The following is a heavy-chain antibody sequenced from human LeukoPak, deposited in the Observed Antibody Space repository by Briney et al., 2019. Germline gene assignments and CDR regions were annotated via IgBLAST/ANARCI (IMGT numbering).Heavy chain of an antibody. CDR2: VYYSGIA. CDR1: GGSISSGDHY. Sequence: SETLPLTCTVSGGSISSGDHYWTWIRQPPGKGLEWIGYVYYSGIAYYNPSLKSRVTMSVDTSNNQFSLRLSSVTAADTAVYYCARAACGGGTCYSFDYWGQGTLVTVSS. CDR3: ARAACGGGTCYSFDY. V-gene: IGHV4-30-4*08. D-gene: IGHD2-15*01. J-gene: IGHJ4*02.